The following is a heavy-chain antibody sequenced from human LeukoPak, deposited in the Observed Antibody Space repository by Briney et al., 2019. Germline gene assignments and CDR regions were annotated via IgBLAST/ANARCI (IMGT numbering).Heavy chain of an antibody. J-gene: IGHJ2*01. CDR1: GFTFDDYA. CDR2: ISYNSDTI. Sequence: PGGSLRLSCAASGFTFDDYAMHWVRQAPGKGLEWVSGISYNSDTIAYADSVKGRFTISRDNAKNSLYLQMNSLRAEDTALYYCAKDYCGGDCYSDWYFDLWGRGTLVTVSS. D-gene: IGHD2-21*02. V-gene: IGHV3-9*01. CDR3: AKDYCGGDCYSDWYFDL.